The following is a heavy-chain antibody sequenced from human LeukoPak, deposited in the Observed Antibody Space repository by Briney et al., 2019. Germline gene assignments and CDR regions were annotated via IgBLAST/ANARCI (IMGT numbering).Heavy chain of an antibody. CDR1: GYTFTSYG. D-gene: IGHD5-12*01. Sequence: GASVKVSCKASGYTFTSYGISWVRQAPGQGLEWMGWIIGYNGKTNYAQKLQSRVTMTTDTPTSKAYMELRSMRSDDTAVYYCARARATKSGRYYYYYAMDVWGQGTTVTVSS. V-gene: IGHV1-18*01. CDR3: ARARATKSGRYYYYYAMDV. CDR2: IIGYNGKT. J-gene: IGHJ6*02.